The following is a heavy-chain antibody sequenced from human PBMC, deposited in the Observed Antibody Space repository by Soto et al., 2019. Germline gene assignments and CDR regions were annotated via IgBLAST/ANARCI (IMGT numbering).Heavy chain of an antibody. CDR3: TTSHPTVRVRDAY. CDR2: IKSKTDGGTT. D-gene: IGHD4-17*01. J-gene: IGHJ4*02. Sequence: PGGSLRLSCAASGFTFSNAWMSWVRQAPGKGLELVGRIKSKTDGGTTDYAAPVKGRFTISRDDSKNTLYLQMNSLKTEDTAVYYCTTSHPTVRVRDAYWGQGTLVTVSS. CDR1: GFTFSNAW. V-gene: IGHV3-15*01.